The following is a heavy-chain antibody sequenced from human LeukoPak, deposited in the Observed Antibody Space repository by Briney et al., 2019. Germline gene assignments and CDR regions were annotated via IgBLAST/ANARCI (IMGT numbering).Heavy chain of an antibody. V-gene: IGHV3-21*01. J-gene: IGHJ6*02. Sequence: GGSLRLSCAASGFTFSSYSMNWVRQAPGKGLEWVSSISSSSSYIYYADSVKGRFTISRDNAKNSLYLQMNSLRAEDTAVYYCARDPVLRFLEWHNQYYYYYYGMDVWGQGTTVTVSS. D-gene: IGHD3-3*01. CDR3: ARDPVLRFLEWHNQYYYYYYGMDV. CDR1: GFTFSSYS. CDR2: ISSSSSYI.